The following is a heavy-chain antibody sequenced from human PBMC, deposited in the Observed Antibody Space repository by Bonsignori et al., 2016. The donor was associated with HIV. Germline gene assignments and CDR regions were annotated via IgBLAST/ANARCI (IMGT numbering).Heavy chain of an antibody. Sequence: WIRQPPGKGLEWVSSISGTGTYIYYADSVKGRFTISRDNAKNSLYLQMNSLRAEDTAVYYCARDLYRRDGYISSAFDMWGQGTMVTVSS. V-gene: IGHV3-21*01. J-gene: IGHJ3*02. D-gene: IGHD5-24*01. CDR3: ARDLYRRDGYISSAFDM. CDR2: ISGTGTYI.